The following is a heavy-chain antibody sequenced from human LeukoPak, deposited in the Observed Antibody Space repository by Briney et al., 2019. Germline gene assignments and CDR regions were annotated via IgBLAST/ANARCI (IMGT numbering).Heavy chain of an antibody. Sequence: SETLSLTCTVSGGSISSGGYYWSWIRQHPGKGLEWIGYIYYSGSTYYNPSLKSRVTISVDTSKNQFSLKLSSVTAADTAVYYCAGRMEQLGLYNWFDPWGQGTLVTVSS. CDR2: IYYSGST. J-gene: IGHJ5*02. V-gene: IGHV4-31*03. CDR3: AGRMEQLGLYNWFDP. CDR1: GGSISSGGYY. D-gene: IGHD6-13*01.